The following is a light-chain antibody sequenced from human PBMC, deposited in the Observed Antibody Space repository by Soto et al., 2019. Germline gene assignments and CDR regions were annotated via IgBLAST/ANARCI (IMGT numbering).Light chain of an antibody. CDR2: GAS. CDR1: RSVSSN. CDR3: QQYNNWPPNYT. Sequence: EIVMTQSPATLSVSPGERATLSCRASRSVSSNLAWYQQKPGQAPRLLIYGASTRATDIPARFSGSGSGTEFTLTISSLQSEDFAVYFCQQYNNWPPNYTFGQGTKVDIK. V-gene: IGKV3-15*01. J-gene: IGKJ2*01.